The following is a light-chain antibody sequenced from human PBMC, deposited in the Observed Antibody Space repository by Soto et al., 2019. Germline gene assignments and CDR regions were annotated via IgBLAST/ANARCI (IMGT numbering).Light chain of an antibody. J-gene: IGKJ5*01. CDR1: QSVSSN. CDR3: QQLNFFPIT. V-gene: IGKV3-15*01. Sequence: ERVMTQSPATLSVSPGERATLSCRASQSVSSNLAWYQQKPGQAPRLLIYGTSTRATGIPARFSGSGSGTEFTLTITSLQPEDFATYYCQQLNFFPITFGQGTRLEIK. CDR2: GTS.